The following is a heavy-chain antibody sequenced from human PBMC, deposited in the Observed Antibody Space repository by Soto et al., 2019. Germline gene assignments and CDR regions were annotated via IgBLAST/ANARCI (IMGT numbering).Heavy chain of an antibody. CDR3: ASGSAGIIFYDYGSGSYAFDI. CDR1: GYTFTSYD. CDR2: MNPNSGNT. D-gene: IGHD3-10*01. Sequence: ASVKVSCKASGYTFTSYDINWVRQATGQGLEWMGWMNPNSGNTGYAQKFQGRVTMTRNTSISTAYMELSSLRSEETVVYYCASGSAGIIFYDYGSGSYAFDIWGQGTMVTVSS. J-gene: IGHJ3*02. V-gene: IGHV1-8*01.